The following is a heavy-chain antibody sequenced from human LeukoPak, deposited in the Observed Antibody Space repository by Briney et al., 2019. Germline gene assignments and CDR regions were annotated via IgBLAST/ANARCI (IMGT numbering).Heavy chain of an antibody. V-gene: IGHV1-2*02. CDR3: ARSYGEADAFDI. CDR2: INPHSGGT. D-gene: IGHD3-10*01. J-gene: IGHJ3*02. Sequence: ASVKVSCQASRYTFTGYYMHWARQAPGQGLEWMGWINPHSGGTNYAQKFQGGVTMTRDTSISTAYMELSRLRSDDTAVYYCARSYGEADAFDIWGQGTMVTVSS. CDR1: RYTFTGYY.